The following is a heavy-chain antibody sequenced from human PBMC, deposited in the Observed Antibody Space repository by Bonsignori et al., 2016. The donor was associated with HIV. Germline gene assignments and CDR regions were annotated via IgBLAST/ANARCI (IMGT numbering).Heavy chain of an antibody. CDR3: ASPGRYSGSEEGAFDI. V-gene: IGHV4-38-2*01. Sequence: RQAPGKGLEWIGSIYHSGSTYYNPSLKSRVTISVDTSKNQFSLKLSSVTAADTAVYYCASPGRYSGSEEGAFDIWGQGTMVTVSS. CDR2: IYHSGST. J-gene: IGHJ3*02. D-gene: IGHD1-26*01.